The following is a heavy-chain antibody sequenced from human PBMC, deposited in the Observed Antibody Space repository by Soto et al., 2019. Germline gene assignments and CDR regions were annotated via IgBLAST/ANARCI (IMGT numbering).Heavy chain of an antibody. CDR2: INGYNGNT. CDR1: GYTFTTYG. J-gene: IGHJ6*02. D-gene: IGHD6-19*01. CDR3: AREGSAPYYYYGMDV. V-gene: IGHV1-18*01. Sequence: QVQLEKSGAEWKKPGDSMKVSCKASGYTFTTYGISWVRQAPGQGLEGMGWINGYNGNTDYPQKLQGRVTMTTDTSTSTAYMALRSLRSDDTAVYYCAREGSAPYYYYGMDVWGQGTTVTVSS.